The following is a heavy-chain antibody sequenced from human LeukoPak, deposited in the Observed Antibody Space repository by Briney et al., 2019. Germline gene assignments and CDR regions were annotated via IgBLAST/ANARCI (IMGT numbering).Heavy chain of an antibody. V-gene: IGHV3-33*06. CDR2: IWSDATEK. D-gene: IGHD4-11*01. CDR3: AKDAQRGFDYSNSLEY. J-gene: IGHJ4*02. CDR1: GFTYSHYG. Sequence: QTSGTLRLSCAASGFTYSHYGMHWVRQAPGKGLEWVAVIWSDATEKYYGDAVKGRFTISRDNSRNTLYLQMNSLRVEDTAVYYCAKDAQRGFDYSNSLEYWGQGTLVTVSS.